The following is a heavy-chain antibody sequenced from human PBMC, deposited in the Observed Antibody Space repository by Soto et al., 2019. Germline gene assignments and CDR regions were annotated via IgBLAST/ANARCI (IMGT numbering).Heavy chain of an antibody. J-gene: IGHJ4*02. D-gene: IGHD4-17*01. CDR1: GFTFSGSG. Sequence: EVQLVESGGGLVQPGGSLKLSCAASGFTFSGSGVHWVRQASGKGLEWVGRIRSKANSYATLHAASVRGRFTISRDDSKNTAYLQMNSLESGDTAVYYCTRQNYGEPPDWGQGTLVTVSS. V-gene: IGHV3-73*01. CDR3: TRQNYGEPPD. CDR2: IRSKANSYAT.